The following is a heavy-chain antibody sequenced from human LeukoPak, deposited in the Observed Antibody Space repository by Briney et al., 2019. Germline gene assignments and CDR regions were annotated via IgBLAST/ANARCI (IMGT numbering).Heavy chain of an antibody. CDR1: GGTFSSYA. CDR3: AREVSDFRGQIDY. Sequence: SVKVSCKASGGTFSSYAISWVRQAPGQGLEWMGGIIPIFGTANYAQKFQGRVTITADESTSTAYMEVRSLRSDDTAVYYCAREVSDFRGQIDYWGQGTLVTVSS. CDR2: IIPIFGTA. V-gene: IGHV1-69*01. D-gene: IGHD1-14*01. J-gene: IGHJ4*02.